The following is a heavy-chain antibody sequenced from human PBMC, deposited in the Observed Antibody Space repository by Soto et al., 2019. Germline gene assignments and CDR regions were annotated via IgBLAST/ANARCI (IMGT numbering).Heavy chain of an antibody. CDR3: ARSDTTLVVKHFDY. J-gene: IGHJ4*02. V-gene: IGHV3-7*02. D-gene: IGHD5-18*01. CDR2: IRQDGSAK. Sequence: PGGSLRLSCAASGFTFSNYWMSWVRQAPGKGLEWVANIRQDGSAKYYVDSVKGRFTISRDNAKNSLYLQMNSLRAEDTAVYYCARSDTTLVVKHFDYWGQGTLVTVSS. CDR1: GFTFSNYW.